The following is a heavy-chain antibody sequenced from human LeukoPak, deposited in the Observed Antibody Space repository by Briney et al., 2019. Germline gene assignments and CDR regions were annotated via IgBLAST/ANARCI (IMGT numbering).Heavy chain of an antibody. Sequence: SETLSLTCTVSGGSISSSYYYWGRIRQPPGKGLEWIGSIYYSGSTYYNPSLKSRVTISVDTSKNQFSLKLSSVTAADTAVYYCASGLGRNWFDPWGQGTLVTVSS. CDR2: IYYSGST. J-gene: IGHJ5*02. CDR3: ASGLGRNWFDP. V-gene: IGHV4-39*07. CDR1: GGSISSSYYY.